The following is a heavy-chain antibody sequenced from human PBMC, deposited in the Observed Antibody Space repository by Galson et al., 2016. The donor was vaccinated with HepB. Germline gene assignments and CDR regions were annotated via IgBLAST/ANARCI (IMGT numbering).Heavy chain of an antibody. Sequence: SLRLSCAASGFAFSTNTMHWVRQAPGKGLEYVSTINLNGDVIAYLDSVQGRFTISRDNSKNTLYLQMNSLRPEDTAVYYCVKEVFESIDYWGQGTLVTVSS. CDR3: VKEVFESIDY. D-gene: IGHD1-14*01. CDR2: INLNGDVI. CDR1: GFAFSTNT. V-gene: IGHV3-64D*06. J-gene: IGHJ4*02.